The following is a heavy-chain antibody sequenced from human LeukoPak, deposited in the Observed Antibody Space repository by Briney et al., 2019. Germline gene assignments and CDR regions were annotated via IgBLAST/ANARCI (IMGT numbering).Heavy chain of an antibody. D-gene: IGHD4-23*01. Sequence: GGSLRLSCGASGFTFSSYGMHWVRQAPGKGLEWVTFIRYDGSNKYYADSVEGRFTISRDNSKNTLYLQVNSLRAEDTAVYYCARGAHKRDDYGGFFDYWGQGALVTVSS. CDR3: ARGAHKRDDYGGFFDY. J-gene: IGHJ4*02. CDR2: IRYDGSNK. CDR1: GFTFSSYG. V-gene: IGHV3-30*02.